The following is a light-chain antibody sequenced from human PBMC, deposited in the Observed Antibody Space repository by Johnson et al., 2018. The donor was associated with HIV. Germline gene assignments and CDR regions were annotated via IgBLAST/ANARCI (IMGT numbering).Light chain of an antibody. V-gene: IGLV1-51*01. CDR1: SCDIGNNY. Sequence: QSVLTQPPSVSAAPGQKVTISCSGSSCDIGNNYVSWHQKFPGAAPKVLIYDNNKRPSGIPDRISGSTSGTSATLGITGLQTGDEADYYCGTWNSRLSVGHVFGTGTKVTVL. CDR2: DNN. J-gene: IGLJ1*01. CDR3: GTWNSRLSVGHV.